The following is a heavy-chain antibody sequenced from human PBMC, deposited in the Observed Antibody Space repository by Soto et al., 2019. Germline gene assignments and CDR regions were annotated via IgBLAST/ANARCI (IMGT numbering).Heavy chain of an antibody. Sequence: WKAVRQTCRGRDRHSAREVPGQGLEWMGEIIPGGGRTSYAQKFQDRVTMTRETSTSTVYMELSSLRSEDTAVYYCARVPGRNSRDVFDYWGPGTQVTVSS. J-gene: IGHJ4*02. V-gene: IGHV1-46*01. CDR2: IIPGGGRT. CDR3: ARVPGRNSRDVFDY. D-gene: IGHD2-21*01. CDR1: RQTCRGRD.